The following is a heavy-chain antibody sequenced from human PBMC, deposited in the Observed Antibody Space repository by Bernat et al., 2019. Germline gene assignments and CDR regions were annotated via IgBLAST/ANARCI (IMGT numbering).Heavy chain of an antibody. D-gene: IGHD2-15*01. CDR1: GGSISSYY. J-gene: IGHJ5*02. Sequence: QLQLQESGPGLVKPSETLSLTCTVSGGSISSYYWSWIRQPPGKGLEWIGYIYYSGSTNYNPSLKSRVTISVDTSKNQFSLKLSSVTAADTAVYYCARSYCSGGSCYLGSHWFDPWGQGTLVTVSS. CDR3: ARSYCSGGSCYLGSHWFDP. CDR2: IYYSGST. V-gene: IGHV4-59*01.